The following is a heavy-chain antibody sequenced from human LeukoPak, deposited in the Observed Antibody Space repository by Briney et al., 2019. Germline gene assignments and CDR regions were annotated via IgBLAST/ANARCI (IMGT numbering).Heavy chain of an antibody. CDR1: GGSISSYC. CDR2: IYYSGST. J-gene: IGHJ4*02. CDR3: ARGRHSSSWYYFDY. D-gene: IGHD6-13*01. V-gene: IGHV4-59*01. Sequence: SETLSLTCTVSGGSISSYCWSWIRQPPGKGLEWIGYIYYSGSTNYNPSLKSRVTISVDTSKNQFSLKLSSVTAADTAVYYCARGRHSSSWYYFDYWGQGTLVTVSS.